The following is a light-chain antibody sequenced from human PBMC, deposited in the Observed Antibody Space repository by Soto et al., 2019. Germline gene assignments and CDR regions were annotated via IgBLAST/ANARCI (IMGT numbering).Light chain of an antibody. CDR1: QSVISNY. CDR2: GAS. Sequence: ESVLAQSPGTLSLSPGEGATLSCRSSQSVISNYLAWYQKKPGQAPRLLIYGASNRATGIPDRFSGSGSGTDFTLTIRGLEPEDFAVYYCQKYDTAPYSFGQGTTLEIK. V-gene: IGKV3-20*01. CDR3: QKYDTAPYS. J-gene: IGKJ2*03.